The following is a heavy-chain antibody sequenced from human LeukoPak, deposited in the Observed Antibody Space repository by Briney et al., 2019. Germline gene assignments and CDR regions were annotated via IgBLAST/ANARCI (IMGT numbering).Heavy chain of an antibody. V-gene: IGHV6-1*01. CDR1: GDSVSSNSAA. J-gene: IGHJ3*02. Sequence: SQTLSLTCAISGDSVSSNSAAWNWIRQSPRGLEWLGRTYYRSKWYNEYAVSVKSRITINPDTSKSQFSLHLNSVTPEDTAVYYCARGPLGTGAFDIWGQGTMVTVSS. D-gene: IGHD6-13*01. CDR2: TYYRSKWYN. CDR3: ARGPLGTGAFDI.